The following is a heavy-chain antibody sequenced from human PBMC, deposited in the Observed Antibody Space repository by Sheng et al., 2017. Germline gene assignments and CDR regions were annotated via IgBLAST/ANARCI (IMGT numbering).Heavy chain of an antibody. J-gene: IGHJ2*01. CDR3: AKDAGVGATRRPLTHHWYFDL. D-gene: IGHD1-26*01. CDR1: GFTFDDYA. CDR2: ISWNSGSI. Sequence: EVQLVESGGGLVQPGRSLRLSCAASGFTFDDYAMHWVRQAPGKGLEWVSGISWNSGSIGYADSVKGRFTISRDNAKNSLYLQMNSLRAEDMALYYCAKDAGVGATRRPLTHHWYFDLWGRGTLVTVSS. V-gene: IGHV3-9*03.